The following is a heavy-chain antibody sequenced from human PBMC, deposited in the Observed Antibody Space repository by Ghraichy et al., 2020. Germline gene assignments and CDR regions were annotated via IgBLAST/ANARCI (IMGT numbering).Heavy chain of an antibody. CDR3: ARGSWSGYSTVLYHFDY. V-gene: IGHV3-7*03. D-gene: IGHD3-3*01. CDR1: GFTFSSYW. J-gene: IGHJ4*02. CDR2: IKKDGSEK. Sequence: GALRLSCAASGFTFSSYWMSWVRQAPGKGLEWVANIKKDGSEKYYVESVKGRFTISRDNAKNSLYLQMNSLRAEDTAVYYCARGSWSGYSTVLYHFDYWGQGTLVTVSS.